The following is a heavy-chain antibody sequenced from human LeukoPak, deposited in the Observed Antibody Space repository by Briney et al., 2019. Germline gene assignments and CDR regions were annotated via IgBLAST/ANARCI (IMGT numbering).Heavy chain of an antibody. J-gene: IGHJ2*01. Sequence: PGGSLRLSCAASGFTFSSYWMHWVRQAPGKGLVWVSRINSDGSSTSYADSVKGRFTISRDNAKNTLYLQMNSLRAEDTAVYYCARDPGIAVAGDWYFDLWGRGTLVTVSS. V-gene: IGHV3-74*01. D-gene: IGHD6-19*01. CDR3: ARDPGIAVAGDWYFDL. CDR2: INSDGSST. CDR1: GFTFSSYW.